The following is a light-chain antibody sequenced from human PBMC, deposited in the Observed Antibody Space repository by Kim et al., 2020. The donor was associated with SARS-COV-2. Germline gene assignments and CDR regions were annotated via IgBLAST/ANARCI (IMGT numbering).Light chain of an antibody. CDR2: KTS. V-gene: IGLV3-25*03. CDR1: ALPEQH. J-gene: IGLJ1*01. CDR3: QSADSGGTFV. Sequence: SYELTQPPSVSVSPGQTARITCSGDALPEQHASWYQQKSGQAPGRVKYKTSERPPGIPGRFSAPTSGKTVTLTTGGVRAEDDPAYYFQSADSGGTFVFG.